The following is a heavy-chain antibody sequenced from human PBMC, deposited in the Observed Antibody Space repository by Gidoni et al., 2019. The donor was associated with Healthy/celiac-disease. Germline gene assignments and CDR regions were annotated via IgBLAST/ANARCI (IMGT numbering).Heavy chain of an antibody. CDR3: AKLLLDHDFWSGYYTENDY. CDR1: GLPFSSYA. Sequence: EVQLVESGGGLVQPGGSLRLSCAASGLPFSSYAMTWVRQAPGKGLEWVSAISGSGGSTYYADSVKGRFTISRDNAKNTLYLQMNSLRAEDTAVYYCAKLLLDHDFWSGYYTENDYWGQGTLVTVSS. CDR2: ISGSGGST. V-gene: IGHV3-23*04. J-gene: IGHJ4*02. D-gene: IGHD3-3*01.